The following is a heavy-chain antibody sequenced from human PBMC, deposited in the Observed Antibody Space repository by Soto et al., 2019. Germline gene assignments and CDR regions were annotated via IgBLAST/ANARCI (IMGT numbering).Heavy chain of an antibody. Sequence: PGGSLRLSCAASGFTFSSYGMHWVRQAPGKGLEWVAVIWYYGSNKYYADSVKGRFTSSRDNSKNTLYLQMNSLRAEDTAVYYCARDTTTVTTSGMDVWDQGTTVTGS. CDR2: IWYYGSNK. CDR1: GFTFSSYG. D-gene: IGHD4-4*01. CDR3: ARDTTTVTTSGMDV. J-gene: IGHJ6*02. V-gene: IGHV3-33*01.